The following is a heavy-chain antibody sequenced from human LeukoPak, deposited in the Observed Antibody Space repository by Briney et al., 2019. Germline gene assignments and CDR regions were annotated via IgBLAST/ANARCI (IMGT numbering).Heavy chain of an antibody. J-gene: IGHJ4*02. Sequence: GGSLRLSCAASGFTFSSYWMHWVRQAPGKGLMWVSRINSDGSSTSYADSVKGRFTISRDNTKNTLYLQMNSLRAEDTAVYYCARAISWGTAMGNYWGQGTQVTVSS. CDR1: GFTFSSYW. V-gene: IGHV3-74*01. CDR3: ARAISWGTAMGNY. CDR2: INSDGSST. D-gene: IGHD5-18*01.